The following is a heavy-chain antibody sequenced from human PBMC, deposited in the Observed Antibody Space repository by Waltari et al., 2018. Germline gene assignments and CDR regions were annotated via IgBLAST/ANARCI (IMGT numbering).Heavy chain of an antibody. CDR2: IREDGGDT. CDR3: VTRVAAAG. Sequence: EVQLVQSGGGLVHPGGSLRLSCGTPGFDFDSFWMSWVRQAPGKGLEWVANIREDGGDTYYLDSVKGRFTISRDNANNSLYLEMDSLTVEDTGVYYCVTRVAAAGWGQGTLVTVSS. CDR1: GFDFDSFW. V-gene: IGHV3-7*01. D-gene: IGHD6-25*01. J-gene: IGHJ4*02.